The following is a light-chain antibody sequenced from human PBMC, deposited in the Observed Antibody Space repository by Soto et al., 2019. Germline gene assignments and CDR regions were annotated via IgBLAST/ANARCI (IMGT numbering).Light chain of an antibody. V-gene: IGKV3-15*01. CDR2: GAS. J-gene: IGKJ4*01. Sequence: EIVMTQSPATLSVSPGERVTFSCRASQGVTSNLAWYQHKPGQAPSLLIYGASTGATGIPARFSGSGSGTEFTLTINSLQSEDFEIYYCQQYDNWPVTFGGGTKVDI. CDR3: QQYDNWPVT. CDR1: QGVTSN.